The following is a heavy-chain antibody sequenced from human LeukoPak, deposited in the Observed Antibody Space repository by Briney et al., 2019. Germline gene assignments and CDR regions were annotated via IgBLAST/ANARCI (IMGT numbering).Heavy chain of an antibody. CDR1: GYTLTELS. D-gene: IGHD3-3*01. J-gene: IGHJ4*02. V-gene: IGHV1-24*01. Sequence: ASVKVSCKVSGYTLTELSMHWVRQAPGKGLEWMGGFDPEDGETIYAQKFQGRVTMTEDTSTDTAYMELSSLRSEDTAVYYCARGHGKYDFWSGYSAGSYFDYWGQGTLVTVSS. CDR3: ARGHGKYDFWSGYSAGSYFDY. CDR2: FDPEDGET.